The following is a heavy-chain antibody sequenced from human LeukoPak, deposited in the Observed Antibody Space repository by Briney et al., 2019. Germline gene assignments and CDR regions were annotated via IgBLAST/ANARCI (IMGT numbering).Heavy chain of an antibody. J-gene: IGHJ4*02. CDR2: IIPKLRIP. V-gene: IGHV1-69*04. D-gene: IGHD6-25*01. CDR1: GGTFHTST. CDR3: ARDVSATTREDSLYY. Sequence: SVKVSCKPSGGTFHTSTFSWVRQAPGQGLEWMGRIIPKLRIPNYARNFQGRVTISADKSTNEFYLEVTSLTLEDTAIYYCARDVSATTREDSLYYWGQGTLVTVSS.